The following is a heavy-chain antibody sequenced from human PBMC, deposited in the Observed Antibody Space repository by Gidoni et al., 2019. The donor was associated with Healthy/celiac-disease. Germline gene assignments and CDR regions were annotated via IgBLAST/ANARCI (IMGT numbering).Heavy chain of an antibody. Sequence: EVQLVESGGGLVKPGGSLRLSCAASGFTFSNAWMSWVRQAPGKGLEWVGRIKSKTDGGTTDYAAPVKGRFTISRDDSKNTLYLQMNSLKTEDTAVYYCTTDLYSGYDYPTLFDYWGQGTLVTVSS. V-gene: IGHV3-15*01. CDR1: GFTFSNAW. CDR2: IKSKTDGGTT. D-gene: IGHD5-12*01. J-gene: IGHJ4*02. CDR3: TTDLYSGYDYPTLFDY.